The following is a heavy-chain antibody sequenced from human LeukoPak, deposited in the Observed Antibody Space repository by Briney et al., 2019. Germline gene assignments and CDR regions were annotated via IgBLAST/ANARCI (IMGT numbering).Heavy chain of an antibody. D-gene: IGHD4-11*01. J-gene: IGHJ4*02. Sequence: GASVTVSCKASGYTFTSYYMHWVRQAPGQGLEWMGIINPSGGSTSYAQKFQGRVTMTRDTSTSTVYMEPSSLRSEDTAVYYCARATQIRDYSSNYWGQGTLVTVSS. CDR2: INPSGGST. CDR1: GYTFTSYY. CDR3: ARATQIRDYSSNY. V-gene: IGHV1-46*01.